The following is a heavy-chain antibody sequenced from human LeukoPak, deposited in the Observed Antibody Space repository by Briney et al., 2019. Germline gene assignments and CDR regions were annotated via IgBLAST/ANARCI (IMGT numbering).Heavy chain of an antibody. CDR3: ARDPGGSYAQFDY. Sequence: GGSLRLSCAASGFTFSSYSMNWVRQTPGKGLEWISYISSGSGTTYYGDSVQGRFITSRDNAKNSLHLQMNSLRAEDTAVYYCARDPGGSYAQFDYWGQGTLVTVSS. J-gene: IGHJ4*02. CDR2: ISSGSGTT. V-gene: IGHV3-48*01. CDR1: GFTFSSYS. D-gene: IGHD3-10*01.